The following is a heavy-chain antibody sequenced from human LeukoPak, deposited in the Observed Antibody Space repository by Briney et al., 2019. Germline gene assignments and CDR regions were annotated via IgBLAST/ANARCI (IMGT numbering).Heavy chain of an antibody. Sequence: PGGSLRLSCAASGFTFSTYGMSWVRQAPGQGLEWVSGISGSGGSRFYTDSVKGRFTISRDNAMNSLYLQLNSLRAEDTAVYYCARDLGDQLDYWGQGTLVTVSS. V-gene: IGHV3-23*01. D-gene: IGHD4-17*01. CDR1: GFTFSTYG. CDR2: ISGSGGSR. CDR3: ARDLGDQLDY. J-gene: IGHJ4*02.